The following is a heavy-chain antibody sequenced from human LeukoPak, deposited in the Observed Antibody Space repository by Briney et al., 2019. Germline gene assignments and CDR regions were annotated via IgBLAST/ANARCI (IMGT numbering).Heavy chain of an antibody. Sequence: RPGGSLRLSCAASGFTFSDYYMSWVRQAPGKGLEWVSAISGSGGSTYYADSVKGRFTISRDNSKNTLYLQMNSLRAEDTAVYYCAKALSYSIVVKAEWAVGYYMDVWGKGTRSPSP. CDR2: ISGSGGST. J-gene: IGHJ6*03. CDR3: AKALSYSIVVKAEWAVGYYMDV. D-gene: IGHD1-26*01. CDR1: GFTFSDYY. V-gene: IGHV3-23*01.